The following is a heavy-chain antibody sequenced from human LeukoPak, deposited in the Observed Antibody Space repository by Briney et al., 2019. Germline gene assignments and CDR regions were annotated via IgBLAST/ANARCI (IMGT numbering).Heavy chain of an antibody. J-gene: IGHJ6*03. V-gene: IGHV3-48*03. CDR1: GFTFSSYE. CDR2: ISSSGSTI. CDR3: ARDSSSWYYTLYYYYMDV. Sequence: GGSLRLSCAASGFTFSSYEMNWVRQAPGKGLEWVSYISSSGSTIYYADSVKGRFTISRDNAKNSLYLQMNSLRAEDTAVYYCARDSSSWYYTLYYYYMDVWGKGTTVTVSS. D-gene: IGHD6-13*01.